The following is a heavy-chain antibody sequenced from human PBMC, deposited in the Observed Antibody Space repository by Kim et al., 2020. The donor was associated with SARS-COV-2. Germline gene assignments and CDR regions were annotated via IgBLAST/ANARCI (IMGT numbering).Heavy chain of an antibody. J-gene: IGHJ4*02. V-gene: IGHV4-59*13. D-gene: IGHD3-3*01. CDR1: GGSISSYY. CDR3: ARAVRITIFGVVSHFDY. Sequence: SETLSLTCTVSGGSISSYYWSWIRQPPGKGLEWIGYIYYSGSTNYNPSLKSRVTISVDTSKNQFSLKLGSVSAADTAVYYCARAVRITIFGVVSHFDYWGQGTLVTVSS. CDR2: IYYSGST.